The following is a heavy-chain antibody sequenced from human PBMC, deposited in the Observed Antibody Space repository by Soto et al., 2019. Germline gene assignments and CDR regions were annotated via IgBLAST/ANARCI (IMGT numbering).Heavy chain of an antibody. V-gene: IGHV3-23*01. D-gene: IGHD6-6*01. CDR3: AKEYSTSFDY. CDR1: GFIFSDSA. J-gene: IGHJ4*02. CDR2: ISAGGSNT. Sequence: GGSLRLSCAASGFIFSDSAMHWVRQASGKGLEWVSAISAGGSNTNYADSVKGRFTISSDNSKNTLYLQMNGLRADDTAVYYCAKEYSTSFDYWGQGT.